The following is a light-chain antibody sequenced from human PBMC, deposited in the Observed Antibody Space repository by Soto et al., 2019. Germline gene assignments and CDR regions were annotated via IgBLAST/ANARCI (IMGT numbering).Light chain of an antibody. Sequence: QSVLTQPASVSGSPGQSVTISCTGSNSDVGAFNSVSWYQQAPGKVPKLLIYAVTDRPPGVSPRFSGSKSGYTASLTISGLRAEDEADYYCSSYTTTSTKVFGSGTKVTVL. CDR3: SSYTTTSTKV. V-gene: IGLV2-14*01. CDR2: AVT. J-gene: IGLJ1*01. CDR1: NSDVGAFNS.